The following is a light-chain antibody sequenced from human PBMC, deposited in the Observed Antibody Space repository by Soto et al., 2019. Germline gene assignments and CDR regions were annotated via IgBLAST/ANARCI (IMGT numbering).Light chain of an antibody. Sequence: EIVLTQSPGTLSLSPGERATLSCRASQSVSSSYLAWYQQKPGQAPRLLIYGASSRVTGIPDTFSGSGSGTDFTLTISRLEPEDFAVYYCQLYSNSPPFTFGPGTKVEIK. V-gene: IGKV3-20*01. CDR2: GAS. CDR1: QSVSSSY. J-gene: IGKJ3*01. CDR3: QLYSNSPPFT.